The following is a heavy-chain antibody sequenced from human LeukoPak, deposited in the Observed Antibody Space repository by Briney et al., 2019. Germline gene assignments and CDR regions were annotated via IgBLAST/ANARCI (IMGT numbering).Heavy chain of an antibody. CDR1: GFTFSSYW. CDR2: IASDGNST. V-gene: IGHV3-74*01. D-gene: IGHD4-23*01. J-gene: IGHJ4*02. Sequence: GGSLRLSCAASGFTFSSYWMHWVRHAPGKGLVWVSRIASDGNSTTYADSVKGRFSISRDNAKNTLYLQMNSLRVEDTAVYYCARGRPHGNDYWGQGTLVTVSS. CDR3: ARGRPHGNDY.